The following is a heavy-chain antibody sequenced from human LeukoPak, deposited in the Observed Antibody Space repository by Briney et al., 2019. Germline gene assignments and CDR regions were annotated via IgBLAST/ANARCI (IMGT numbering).Heavy chain of an antibody. Sequence: GGSLRLSCAASRFTFSSYWMHWVRQAPGKGLVWVSRINSDGSSTSYADSVKGRFTISRDNAKNTLYLQMNSLRAEDTAVYYCAKGTYGSGSYSWFDPWGQGTLVTVSS. CDR1: RFTFSSYW. J-gene: IGHJ5*02. CDR2: INSDGSST. D-gene: IGHD3-10*01. V-gene: IGHV3-74*01. CDR3: AKGTYGSGSYSWFDP.